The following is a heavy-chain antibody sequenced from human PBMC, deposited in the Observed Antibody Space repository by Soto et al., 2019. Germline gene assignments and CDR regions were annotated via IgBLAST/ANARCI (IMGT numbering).Heavy chain of an antibody. CDR1: GYSFTSYW. CDR3: ARHPIYDFLSGYSPSQPYYFDY. CDR2: IYPGDSDT. D-gene: IGHD3-3*01. J-gene: IGHJ4*02. V-gene: IGHV5-51*01. Sequence: PGESLKICCKGSGYSFTSYWIGWVRQMPGKGLEWMGIIYPGDSDTRYSPSFQGQVTISADKSISTAYLQWSSLKASDTAMYYCARHPIYDFLSGYSPSQPYYFDYWGQGSLVTGSS.